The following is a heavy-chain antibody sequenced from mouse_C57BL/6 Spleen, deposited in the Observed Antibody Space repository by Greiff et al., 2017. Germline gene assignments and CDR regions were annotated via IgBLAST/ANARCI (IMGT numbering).Heavy chain of an antibody. D-gene: IGHD3-2*02. J-gene: IGHJ2*01. Sequence: QVQLQQPGAELVRPGSSVKLSCKASGYTFTSYWLDWVKQRPGQGLEGIGNLYPADSETHYNQQFKDKATLTVDKSSSTAYWQLSRLTSEDSAVYYCARRASSCYGYWCQGTTRTVSS. V-gene: IGHV1-61*01. CDR3: ARRASSCYGY. CDR1: GYTFTSYW. CDR2: LYPADSET.